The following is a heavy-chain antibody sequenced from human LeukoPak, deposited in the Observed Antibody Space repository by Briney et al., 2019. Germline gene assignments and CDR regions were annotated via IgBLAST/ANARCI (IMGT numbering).Heavy chain of an antibody. V-gene: IGHV1-8*01. CDR2: MNPNSGNT. CDR3: ARGAVGGIAAAGVVVWFDP. J-gene: IGHJ5*02. CDR1: GYTFTSYD. D-gene: IGHD6-13*01. Sequence: ASVKVSCKASGYTFTSYDINWVRQATGQGLEWMGWMNPNSGNTGYAQKFQGRVTMTRNTSISTAYMELSSLRSEDTAVYYCARGAVGGIAAAGVVVWFDPWGQGTLVTASS.